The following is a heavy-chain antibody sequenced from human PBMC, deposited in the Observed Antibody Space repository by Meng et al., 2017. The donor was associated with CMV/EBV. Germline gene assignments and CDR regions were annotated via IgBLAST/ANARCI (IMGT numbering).Heavy chain of an antibody. CDR1: GYTFTGYY. V-gene: IGHV1-2*02. CDR3: ARDRGENYFDH. CDR2: MNPRSGNT. D-gene: IGHD3-10*01. J-gene: IGHJ4*02. Sequence: ASVKVSCKASGYTFTGYYIHWVRQAPGQGLDWMGWMNPRSGNTHYAQKFQGRVTMTRDTSISTAFTEMGRLRSDDSAVYFCARDRGENYFDHWGQGTLVTVSS.